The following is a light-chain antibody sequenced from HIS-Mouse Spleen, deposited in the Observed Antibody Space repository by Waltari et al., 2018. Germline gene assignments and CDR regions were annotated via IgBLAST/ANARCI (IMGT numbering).Light chain of an antibody. CDR2: RNK. J-gene: IGLJ2*01. Sequence: QSVLTQPPSASGTPGQRVTIPCSGSSSNIGSNYVYWYQQLPGTAPKLLIYRNKQRPSGVPDRFSGSKSGTSASLAISGLRSEDEADYYCYSTDSSGNHRVFGGGTKLTVL. CDR3: YSTDSSGNHRV. CDR1: SSNIGSNY. V-gene: IGLV1-47*01.